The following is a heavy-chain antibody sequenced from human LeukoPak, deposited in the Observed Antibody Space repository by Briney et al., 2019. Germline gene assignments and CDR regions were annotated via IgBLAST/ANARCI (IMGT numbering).Heavy chain of an antibody. CDR1: GFTFSSYA. V-gene: IGHV3-30-3*01. D-gene: IGHD2-15*01. Sequence: PGGSLRLSCAASGFTFSSYAMHWVRQAPGKGLEWVAVISYDGSNKYYADSVKGRFTISRDNSKNTLYLQMNSLRAEDTAVYYCATASKGAATRFDYWGQGTLVTVSS. CDR2: ISYDGSNK. CDR3: ATASKGAATRFDY. J-gene: IGHJ4*02.